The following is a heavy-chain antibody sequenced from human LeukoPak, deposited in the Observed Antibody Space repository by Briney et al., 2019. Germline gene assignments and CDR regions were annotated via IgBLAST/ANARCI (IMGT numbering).Heavy chain of an antibody. J-gene: IGHJ3*02. D-gene: IGHD3-22*01. CDR2: MHSSGRT. Sequence: SQTLSLTCTVSGASISSGSYYWTWIRQPAGTGLEWIGRMHSSGRTSYSPSLKSRVTISVDTSKNQFSLKLSSVTAADTAVYYCARDYYDSSGYYHDAYDIWGQGTMVTVSS. V-gene: IGHV4-61*02. CDR1: GASISSGSYY. CDR3: ARDYYDSSGYYHDAYDI.